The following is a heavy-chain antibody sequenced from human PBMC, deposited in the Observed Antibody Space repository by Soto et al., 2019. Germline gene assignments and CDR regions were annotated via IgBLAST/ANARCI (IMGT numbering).Heavy chain of an antibody. CDR1: GGSISGYY. CDR3: AMTVTTLYTWFDP. CDR2: VYYSGST. D-gene: IGHD4-4*01. Sequence: WETLSLTCTVSGGSISGYYWSWIRQSPEKGLEWIGHVYYSGSTKYNPSLKSRVTISVDTSKNQFSLNLRSVTAADTAVYYCAMTVTTLYTWFDPWGQGILVTISS. V-gene: IGHV4-59*08. J-gene: IGHJ5*02.